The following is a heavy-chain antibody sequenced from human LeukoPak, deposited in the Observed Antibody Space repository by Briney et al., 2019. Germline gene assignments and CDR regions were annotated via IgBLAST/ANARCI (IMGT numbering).Heavy chain of an antibody. Sequence: SETLSLTCTVSGGSISSGNYYWSWVRQPAGKGLQWIGRLHTSGSTNYNPSLGSRVTISVDTSENQFSLKLRSMTAADTAVYYCARDRGGIVGDTNAFDIWGQGTMVTVSS. V-gene: IGHV4-61*02. D-gene: IGHD1-26*01. J-gene: IGHJ3*02. CDR3: ARDRGGIVGDTNAFDI. CDR2: LHTSGST. CDR1: GGSISSGNYY.